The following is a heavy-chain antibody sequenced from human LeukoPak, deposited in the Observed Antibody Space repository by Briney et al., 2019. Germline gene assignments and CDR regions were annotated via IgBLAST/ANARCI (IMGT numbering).Heavy chain of an antibody. CDR1: GGSINSYY. CDR3: ARRITMVRGVMRGHYMDV. CDR2: IFHSGST. D-gene: IGHD3-10*01. J-gene: IGHJ6*03. V-gene: IGHV4-59*12. Sequence: PSETLSLTCIVSGGSINSYYWSWIRQPPGKGLEWIGYIFHSGSTNYNPSLKTRVTMSVDTSKKQVSLKLSSVTAADTAVYYCARRITMVRGVMRGHYMDVWGKGTTVTISS.